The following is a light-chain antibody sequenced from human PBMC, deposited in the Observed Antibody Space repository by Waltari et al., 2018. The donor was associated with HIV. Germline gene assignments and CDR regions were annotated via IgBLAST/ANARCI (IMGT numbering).Light chain of an antibody. J-gene: IGLJ3*02. CDR3: QVWHTNIAL. CDR2: RDN. CDR1: NIGSKN. Sequence: SYVLTQPVSVSVALGQTARVSCEGNNIGSKNVHWYQQKPGQAPILVIFRDNNRPSGIPERFSGSNSGNTATLTINRAQAGDEADYFCQVWHTNIALFGGGTKLTVL. V-gene: IGLV3-9*01.